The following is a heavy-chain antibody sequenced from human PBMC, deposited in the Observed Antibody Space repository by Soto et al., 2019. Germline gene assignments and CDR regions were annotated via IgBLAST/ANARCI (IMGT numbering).Heavy chain of an antibody. CDR2: IYPADSII. Sequence: PGESLKISCKTSGYSFTSFLIGWVRQMPGKGLEWIGLIYPADSIIQYSPSFQGQVTLSADKSITTAYLQWSSLKASDTAIYYCERLFCWTSSCYIGLDYWGQGT. V-gene: IGHV5-51*01. CDR1: GYSFTSFL. D-gene: IGHD2-2*02. CDR3: ERLFCWTSSCYIGLDY. J-gene: IGHJ4*02.